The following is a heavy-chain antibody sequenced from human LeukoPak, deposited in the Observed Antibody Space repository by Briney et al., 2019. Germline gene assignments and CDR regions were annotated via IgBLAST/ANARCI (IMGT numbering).Heavy chain of an antibody. CDR1: GFTFSSYG. CDR3: ARDSLRWLRYYGMDV. CDR2: IWYDGSNK. D-gene: IGHD3-22*01. V-gene: IGHV3-33*01. Sequence: GRSLRLFCAASGFTFSSYGMHWVRQSPGKGLEWVAVIWYDGSNKYYADSVKGRFTVSRDNSKNTLYLQMNSLRAEDTAVYYCARDSLRWLRYYGMDVWGQGTTVTASS. J-gene: IGHJ6*02.